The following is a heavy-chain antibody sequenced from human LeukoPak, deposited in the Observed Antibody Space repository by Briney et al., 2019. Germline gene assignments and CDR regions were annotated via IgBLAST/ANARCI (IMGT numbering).Heavy chain of an antibody. Sequence: GGSLRLSCAASGFTFSSYNVNWVRQAPGKGLEWVSYISSSSTIIYYAVSVRGRFTISRDNAKNSLYLQMNSLRDEDTAVYYCARDRSSSSGFSSCDYWGQGTLVTVSS. CDR2: ISSSSTII. J-gene: IGHJ4*02. D-gene: IGHD3-22*01. CDR3: ARDRSSSSGFSSCDY. CDR1: GFTFSSYN. V-gene: IGHV3-48*02.